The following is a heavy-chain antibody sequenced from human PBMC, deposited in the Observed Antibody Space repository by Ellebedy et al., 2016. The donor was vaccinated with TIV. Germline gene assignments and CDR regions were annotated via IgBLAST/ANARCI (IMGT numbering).Heavy chain of an antibody. CDR3: ARGNKGGVRGVIITTYYYYYYGMDV. CDR1: GFTFSSYW. V-gene: IGHV3-74*01. J-gene: IGHJ6*02. Sequence: GESLKISCAASGFTFSSYWMHWVRHVPGKGLVWVSRINSDGSSTSYADSVKGRLTISRDNAKNTRYLQMNSLRDEDTAVYYCARGNKGGVRGVIITTYYYYYYGMDVWGQGTTVTVSS. CDR2: INSDGSST. D-gene: IGHD3-10*01.